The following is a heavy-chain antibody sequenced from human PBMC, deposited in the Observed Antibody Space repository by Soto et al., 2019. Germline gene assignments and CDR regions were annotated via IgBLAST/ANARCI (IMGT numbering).Heavy chain of an antibody. V-gene: IGHV3-74*01. J-gene: IGHJ4*02. CDR1: GFTFSSYW. CDR3: ARTSLVVPAATREDY. D-gene: IGHD2-15*01. CDR2: INSDGSST. Sequence: EVQLVESGGGLVQPGGSLRLSCAASGFTFSSYWMHWVRQAPGKGLVWVSRINSDGSSTSYADSVKGRFTISRDNAKNTVYLQMNSLRAEGTAVYYCARTSLVVPAATREDYWGQGTLVTVSS.